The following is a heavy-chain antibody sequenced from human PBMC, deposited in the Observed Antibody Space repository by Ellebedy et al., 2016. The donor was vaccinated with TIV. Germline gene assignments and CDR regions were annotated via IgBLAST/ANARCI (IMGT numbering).Heavy chain of an antibody. D-gene: IGHD1-14*01. CDR3: AREDNTDYYYYMDV. Sequence: GESLKISXAASGFTFSSYSMNWVRQAPGKGLEWVSSISSSSSYIYYADSVKGRFTISRDNAKNSLYLQMNSLRAEDTAVYYCAREDNTDYYYYMDVWGKGTTVTVSS. CDR2: ISSSSSYI. J-gene: IGHJ6*03. V-gene: IGHV3-21*01. CDR1: GFTFSSYS.